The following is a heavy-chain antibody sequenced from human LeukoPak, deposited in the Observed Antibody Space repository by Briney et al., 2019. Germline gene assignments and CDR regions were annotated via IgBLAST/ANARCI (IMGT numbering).Heavy chain of an antibody. D-gene: IGHD5-12*01. CDR2: ISSSGSTT. CDR1: GFNFKNYE. V-gene: IGHV3-48*03. J-gene: IGHJ4*01. CDR3: ARDRGWDGYGYAFLDY. Sequence: GGSLRLSCTVSGFNFKNYEMKWVRQAPGKGLEWIAYISSSGSTTKYADSVKGRFTVSRDNAKNAVYMEMNSLRVEDTAVYYCARDRGWDGYGYAFLDYWGHGTLVTVSS.